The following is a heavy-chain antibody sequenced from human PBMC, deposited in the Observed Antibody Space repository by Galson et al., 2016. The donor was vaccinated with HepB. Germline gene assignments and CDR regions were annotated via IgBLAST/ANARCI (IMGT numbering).Heavy chain of an antibody. J-gene: IGHJ4*02. Sequence: SVKVSCKASGGTFSTYTISWVRQVPGQGLEWMGGIIPIFGTANYAQKFQGRVSITADESTSTVYMDLTSLRSEDTAVYYCARDRGYYSHFDSWGQGTLVTVSS. D-gene: IGHD6-25*01. CDR3: ARDRGYYSHFDS. V-gene: IGHV1-69*13. CDR1: GGTFSTYT. CDR2: IIPIFGTA.